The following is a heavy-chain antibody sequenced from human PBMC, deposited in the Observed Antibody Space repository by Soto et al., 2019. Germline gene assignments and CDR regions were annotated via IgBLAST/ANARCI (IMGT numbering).Heavy chain of an antibody. J-gene: IGHJ6*03. CDR2: INHSGST. Sequence: SETLSLTCAVYGGSFSGYYWSWIRQPPGKGLEWIGEINHSGSTNYNPSLKSRVTISVDTSKNQFPLKLSSVTAADTAVYHCARGSGNYDFWRGLYGNNYYMDVWDKGTTVTVSS. CDR3: ARGSGNYDFWRGLYGNNYYMDV. CDR1: GGSFSGYY. V-gene: IGHV4-34*01. D-gene: IGHD3-3*01.